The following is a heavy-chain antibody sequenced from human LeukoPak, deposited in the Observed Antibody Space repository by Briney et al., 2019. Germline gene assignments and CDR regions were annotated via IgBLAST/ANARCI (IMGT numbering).Heavy chain of an antibody. CDR2: MSSSSSTI. Sequence: GGSLRLSCAASGFTFSSYSMNWVRQAPGKGLEWVSYMSSSSSTIYYADSVKGRFTVSRDNAKNSLYLQMHSLRAEDTAVYYCTRDMSSWSGLNAFDIWGQGSMVTVSS. D-gene: IGHD3-3*01. CDR1: GFTFSSYS. J-gene: IGHJ3*02. CDR3: TRDMSSWSGLNAFDI. V-gene: IGHV3-48*01.